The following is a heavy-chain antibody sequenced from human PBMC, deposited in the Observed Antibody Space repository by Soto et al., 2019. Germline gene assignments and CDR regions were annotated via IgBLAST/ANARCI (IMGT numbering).Heavy chain of an antibody. CDR2: INSDGSTT. J-gene: IGHJ6*02. Sequence: QPGGSLRLSCAASGFNFSSHWMHWVRQAPGKGLAWVSRINSDGSTTSHADSVKGRFTISRDNAKNTLYLQMNSLRAEDTAVYYCARDDYGMDVWGQGTKLTVSS. CDR3: ARDDYGMDV. V-gene: IGHV3-74*01. CDR1: GFNFSSHW.